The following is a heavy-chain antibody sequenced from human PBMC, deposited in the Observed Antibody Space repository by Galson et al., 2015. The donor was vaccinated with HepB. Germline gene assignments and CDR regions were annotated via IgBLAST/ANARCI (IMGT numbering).Heavy chain of an antibody. CDR3: ARDMTHSSGWYGSYYYYGMDV. Sequence: SLRLSCAASGFTFSSYSMNWVRQAPGKGLEWVSSISSSSSYIYYADSVKGRFTISRDNAKNSLYLQMNSLRAEDTAVYYCARDMTHSSGWYGSYYYYGMDVWGQGTTVTVSS. D-gene: IGHD6-19*01. CDR1: GFTFSSYS. V-gene: IGHV3-21*01. J-gene: IGHJ6*02. CDR2: ISSSSSYI.